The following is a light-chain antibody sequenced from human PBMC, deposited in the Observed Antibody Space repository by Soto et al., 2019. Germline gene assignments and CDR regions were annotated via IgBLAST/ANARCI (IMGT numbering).Light chain of an antibody. V-gene: IGLV2-14*01. CDR1: SSDVGGYNY. J-gene: IGLJ1*01. CDR2: DVT. Sequence: QSVLTQPASVSGSPGQSITISCTGTSSDVGGYNYVSWYQQHPGKAPKLMIYDVTDRPSGVSNRFSGSKSGNTASLTISGLQAEDEADYYCSSYTSTSTPWVFGTGTKPTVL. CDR3: SSYTSTSTPWV.